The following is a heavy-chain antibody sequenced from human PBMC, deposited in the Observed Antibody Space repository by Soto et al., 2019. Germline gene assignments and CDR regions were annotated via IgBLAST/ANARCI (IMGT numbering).Heavy chain of an antibody. J-gene: IGHJ4*02. D-gene: IGHD6-19*01. Sequence: VQLLESGGNLVQPGGSLRLSCAASGFNFRSYAMSWVRQAPGKGLEWLSAISGSGSTTYFADSVKGRFNSSRDNSKSTLYLQMTDLRAEDTGVYFCAKGLAAMAVAGTGPFDFWGQGNLVTVSS. CDR1: GFNFRSYA. CDR3: AKGLAAMAVAGTGPFDF. V-gene: IGHV3-23*01. CDR2: ISGSGSTT.